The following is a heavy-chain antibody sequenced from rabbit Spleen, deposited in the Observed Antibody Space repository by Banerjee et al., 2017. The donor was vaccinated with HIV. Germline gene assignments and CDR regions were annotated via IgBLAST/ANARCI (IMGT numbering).Heavy chain of an antibody. Sequence: QLTETGGGLVQPGGSLTLSCKASGIDFTNYYITWVRQAPGKGLEWIGIIYPAKGSTDYASWVNGRFTISSDNAQNTLYLQLNSLTAADTGTYFCVRDQAGDADSGPYYLNLWGPGTLVTVS. V-gene: IGHV1S7*01. CDR3: VRDQAGDADSGPYYLNL. D-gene: IGHD6-1*01. J-gene: IGHJ4*01. CDR1: GIDFTNYY. CDR2: IYPAKGST.